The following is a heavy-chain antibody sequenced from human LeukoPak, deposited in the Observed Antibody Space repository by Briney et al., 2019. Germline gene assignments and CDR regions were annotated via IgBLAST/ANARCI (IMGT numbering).Heavy chain of an antibody. V-gene: IGHV3-30*01. Sequence: PGRSLRLSCAASGFTFSSYAMHWVHQAPGKGLEWVALISYDGTNKFYEDSVKGRFTISRDNSKNTLFLQVNSLRAEDTAVYYCARDLTGWGESSGYSDYWGQGTLVTVSS. CDR3: ARDLTGWGESSGYSDY. CDR1: GFTFSSYA. J-gene: IGHJ4*02. D-gene: IGHD3-22*01. CDR2: ISYDGTNK.